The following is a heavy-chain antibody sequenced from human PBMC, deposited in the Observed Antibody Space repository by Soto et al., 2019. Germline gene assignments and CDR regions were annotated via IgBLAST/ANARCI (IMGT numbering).Heavy chain of an antibody. D-gene: IGHD3-22*01. CDR2: VNHRGST. Sequence: SETLSLTGSVDGGSFSDYYWSWLRPPPGKGLEWIGEVNHRGSTNYNPSLKSRVTISADTSKNQFSLKLRSVTAADAAVYYCARGISMKVGVQRDAPDKYYFDSWGRETLVTVS. CDR1: GGSFSDYY. CDR3: ARGISMKVGVQRDAPDKYYFDS. J-gene: IGHJ4*02. V-gene: IGHV4-34*01.